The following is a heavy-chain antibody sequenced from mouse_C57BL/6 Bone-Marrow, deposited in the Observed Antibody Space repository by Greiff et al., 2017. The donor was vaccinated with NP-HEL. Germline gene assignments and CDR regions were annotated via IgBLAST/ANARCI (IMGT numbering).Heavy chain of an antibody. V-gene: IGHV1-82*01. CDR3: ARTGFAY. CDR2: IYPGDGDT. CDR1: FSSFLLSF. J-gene: IGHJ3*01. Sequence: VQLPPSVPALFTPVSSFTLSFPSSFSSFLLSFLPFFPPLPFQFLEWIVRIYPGDGDTNYNGKFKGKATLTADKSSSTAYMQLSSLTSEDSAVYFCARTGFAYWGQGTLVTVSA.